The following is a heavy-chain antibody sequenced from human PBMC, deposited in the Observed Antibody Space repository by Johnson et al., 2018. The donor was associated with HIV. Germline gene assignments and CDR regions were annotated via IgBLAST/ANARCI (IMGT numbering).Heavy chain of an antibody. CDR1: GFTFSSYW. V-gene: IGHV3-7*01. CDR3: ARDGPWLQSQRDAFDI. CDR2: IKQDGTEK. J-gene: IGHJ3*02. D-gene: IGHD5-24*01. Sequence: VQLVESGGGLVQPGGSLRLSCAASGFTFSSYWMSWVRQAPGKGLEWVANIKQDGTEKYYVGSVKGRFTISRDNAKNPLYLQMSSLRAEDTAVYYCARDGPWLQSQRDAFDIWGQGTMVTVSS.